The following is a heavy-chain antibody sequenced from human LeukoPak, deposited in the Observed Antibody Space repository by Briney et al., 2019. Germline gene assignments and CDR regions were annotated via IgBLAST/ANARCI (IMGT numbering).Heavy chain of an antibody. CDR2: INPNSGGT. J-gene: IGHJ4*02. V-gene: IGHV1-2*02. CDR3: ARDLDIVVVPAAILPNY. CDR1: GYTFTGYY. D-gene: IGHD2-2*01. Sequence: ASVKVSCKASGYTFTGYYMHWVRQAPGQGLEWMGWINPNSGGTNYAQKFQGRVTMTRDTSISTAYMELSRLRSDDTAVYYCARDLDIVVVPAAILPNYWGQGTLVTVSS.